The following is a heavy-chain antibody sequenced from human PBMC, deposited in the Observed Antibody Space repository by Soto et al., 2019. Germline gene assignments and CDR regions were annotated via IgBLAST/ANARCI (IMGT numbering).Heavy chain of an antibody. CDR2: ISAYNGNT. CDR3: ARSRYSNYPAYWFDP. CDR1: GYTFTSYG. V-gene: IGHV1-18*01. J-gene: IGHJ5*02. D-gene: IGHD4-4*01. Sequence: ASVKVSCKASGYTFTSYGISWARQAPGQGLEWMGWISAYNGNTNYAQKLQGRVTMTTDTSTSTAYMELRSLRSDDTAVYYCARSRYSNYPAYWFDPWGQGTLVTVSS.